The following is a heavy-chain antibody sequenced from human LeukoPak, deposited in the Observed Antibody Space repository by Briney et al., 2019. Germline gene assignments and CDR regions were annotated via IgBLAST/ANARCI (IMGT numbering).Heavy chain of an antibody. D-gene: IGHD6-13*01. J-gene: IGHJ3*02. CDR2: ISGSGGST. CDR1: GFTFSSYA. Sequence: GGSLRLSCAASGFTFSSYAMSWVRQAPGKGLEWVSAISGSGGSTYYADSVEGLFTISRDYSKNMLYLQMNSMRDEDTAVYYCAKDPLYSSSWYGGAFDIWGQGAIVTVSS. V-gene: IGHV3-23*01. CDR3: AKDPLYSSSWYGGAFDI.